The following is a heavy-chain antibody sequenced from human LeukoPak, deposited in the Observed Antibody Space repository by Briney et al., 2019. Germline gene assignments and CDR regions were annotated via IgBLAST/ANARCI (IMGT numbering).Heavy chain of an antibody. CDR3: ATFPIGSYSAY. Sequence: GGSLRLSCAASGFTFSGSGMHWVRQASGKGLEWVGHIRSKADSYATVYAASVKGRFTITRDDSENTAYLQMNSLKTEDTAVYYCATFPIGSYSAYRGQGTLVTVSS. V-gene: IGHV3-73*01. D-gene: IGHD1-26*01. J-gene: IGHJ4*02. CDR1: GFTFSGSG. CDR2: IRSKADSYAT.